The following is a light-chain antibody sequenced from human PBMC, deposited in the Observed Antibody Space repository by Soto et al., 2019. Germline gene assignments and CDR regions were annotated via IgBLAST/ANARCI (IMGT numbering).Light chain of an antibody. CDR3: QSYDSSPRYV. Sequence: NFMLTQPHSVSESPGKTVTISCTRSSGSIASNYVQWYQQRPGSAPTTVIYEDNQRPSGVPDRFSGSIDSSSNSASLTISGLKTEDEADYYCQSYDSSPRYVFGTGTKLTVL. CDR2: EDN. J-gene: IGLJ1*01. V-gene: IGLV6-57*04. CDR1: SGSIASNY.